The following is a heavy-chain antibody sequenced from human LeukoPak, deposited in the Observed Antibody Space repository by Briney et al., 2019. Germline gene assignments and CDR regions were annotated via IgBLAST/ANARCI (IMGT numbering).Heavy chain of an antibody. Sequence: VASVKVSCKASGYTFTSYYMHWVRQATGQGLEWMGLIHPTGGSTSYAQQFQGRISMSRDTSASTVYMEMSSLTSEDTALYYCARESTAFDYWGQGTLVTVSS. J-gene: IGHJ4*02. V-gene: IGHV1-46*01. CDR3: ARESTAFDY. CDR2: IHPTGGST. CDR1: GYTFTSYY.